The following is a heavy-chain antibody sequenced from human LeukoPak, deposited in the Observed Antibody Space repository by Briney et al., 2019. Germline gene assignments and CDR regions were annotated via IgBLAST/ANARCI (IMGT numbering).Heavy chain of an antibody. V-gene: IGHV3-23*01. J-gene: IGHJ4*02. D-gene: IGHD2-2*01. CDR3: ARNHQADY. Sequence: GGSLRLSCAASGFTFSSYAMSWVRQAPGKGLEWVSAIRAGGGTTYYADSVKGRSTISRDNAKNTLYLQMNSLRAEDTAVYYCARNHQADYWGQGILVTVSS. CDR2: IRAGGGTT. CDR1: GFTFSSYA.